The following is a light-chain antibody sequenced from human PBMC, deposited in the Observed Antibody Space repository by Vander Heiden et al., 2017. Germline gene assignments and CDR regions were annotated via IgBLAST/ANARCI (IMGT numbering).Light chain of an antibody. CDR1: SSDVGGYNY. V-gene: IGLV2-14*01. CDR2: EVS. J-gene: IGLJ1*01. CDR3: NSYTSSTLYV. Sequence: QSALTQPASVSGSPGQSITISCTGTSSDVGGYNYVSWYPQHPGKAPKLMIYEVSNRPSGVSNRFSGSKSGNTASLTISGLQAEDEADYYCNSYTSSTLYVFGTGTKVTVL.